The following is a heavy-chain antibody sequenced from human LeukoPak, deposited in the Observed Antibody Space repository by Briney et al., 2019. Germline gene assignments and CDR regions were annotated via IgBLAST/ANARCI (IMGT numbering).Heavy chain of an antibody. CDR3: ARGGPDFWSGYYPNWFDP. CDR2: MYYSGST. J-gene: IGHJ5*02. CDR1: DASISSGNYY. D-gene: IGHD3-3*01. V-gene: IGHV4-31*03. Sequence: PSQTLSLTCTVSDASISSGNYYWSWTRQHPGKGLEWIGYMYYSGSTYSNPPLKSRVSISVDTSKNQFCLKLNSVTAADTAVYYCARGGPDFWSGYYPNWFDPWGQGTLVTVSS.